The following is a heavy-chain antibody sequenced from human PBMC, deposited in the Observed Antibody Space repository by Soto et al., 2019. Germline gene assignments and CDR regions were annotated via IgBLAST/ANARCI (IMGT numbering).Heavy chain of an antibody. CDR2: INPSGTT. V-gene: IGHV4-34*01. D-gene: IGHD2-2*01. Sequence: QVQLQQGGAGLLKPSETLSLTCAVYGGSFSAYYWSWIRQPPGKGLEWIGEINPSGTTNYNPSLKSRVTISVDTSKNQFSLKLSSVTAADTAVYHCALAPAAHILHWGQGTLVTVSS. J-gene: IGHJ1*01. CDR3: ALAPAAHILH. CDR1: GGSFSAYY.